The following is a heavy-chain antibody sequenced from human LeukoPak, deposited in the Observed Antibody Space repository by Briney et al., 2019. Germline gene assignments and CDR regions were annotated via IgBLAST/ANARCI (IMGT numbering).Heavy chain of an antibody. V-gene: IGHV3-33*01. CDR1: GFIFSSYG. Sequence: GRSLGLSCAASGFIFSSYGMHWVRQAPGKGLEWVAVIWYDGSNKYHADSVKGRFTISRDNSKNALYPQMNSLRVEDTALYYCARGLGYSYGYGIDYWGQGTLVTVSS. CDR3: ARGLGYSYGYGIDY. J-gene: IGHJ4*02. D-gene: IGHD5-18*01. CDR2: IWYDGSNK.